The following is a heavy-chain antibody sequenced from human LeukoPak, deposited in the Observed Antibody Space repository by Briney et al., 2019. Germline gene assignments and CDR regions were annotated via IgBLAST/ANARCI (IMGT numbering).Heavy chain of an antibody. CDR3: AVPPGRYSSGWYAYY. Sequence: PGESLKISCKGSGYSFTSYWIGWVRHLPGKGLEWMGIIYPGDSATRYSPSFHGQVTISADKSISTAYLQWSSLKASDTAMYYCAVPPGRYSSGWYAYYWGQGTLVTVSS. D-gene: IGHD6-19*01. CDR2: IYPGDSAT. V-gene: IGHV5-51*01. CDR1: GYSFTSYW. J-gene: IGHJ4*02.